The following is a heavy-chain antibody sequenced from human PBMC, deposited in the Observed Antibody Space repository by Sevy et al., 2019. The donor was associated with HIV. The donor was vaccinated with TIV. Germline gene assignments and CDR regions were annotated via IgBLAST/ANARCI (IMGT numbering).Heavy chain of an antibody. D-gene: IGHD3-10*01. Sequence: ASVKVSCKASGGTFSSYAISWVRQAPGQGLEWLGGIIPMFGTANYAQKFQGRVIITADESTSTVYMELSSLKSGDTAVYYCVRGPNGSYLLYYFHNWGQGTLVTVSS. V-gene: IGHV1-69*13. J-gene: IGHJ4*02. CDR2: IIPMFGTA. CDR1: GGTFSSYA. CDR3: VRGPNGSYLLYYFHN.